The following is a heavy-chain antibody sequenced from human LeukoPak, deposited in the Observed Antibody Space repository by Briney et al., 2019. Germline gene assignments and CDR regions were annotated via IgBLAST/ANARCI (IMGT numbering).Heavy chain of an antibody. CDR3: ARLELAAAGPFDY. J-gene: IGHJ4*02. Sequence: SETLSLTCAVYGGSFSGYYWSWIRQPPGKGLEWIGEINHSGSTNYNPSLKSRVTISVDTSKNQFSLKLSSVTAADTAVYYCARLELAAAGPFDYWGQGTLVTVSS. V-gene: IGHV4-34*01. D-gene: IGHD6-13*01. CDR1: GGSFSGYY. CDR2: INHSGST.